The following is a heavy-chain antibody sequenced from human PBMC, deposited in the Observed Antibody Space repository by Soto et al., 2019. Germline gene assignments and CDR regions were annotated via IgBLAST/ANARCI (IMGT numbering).Heavy chain of an antibody. J-gene: IGHJ3*02. CDR1: VFTVISNY. V-gene: IGHV3-53*01. CDR3: ASGYVSGDSDDFDI. CDR2: IYSCGST. Sequence: VVSLKLSCASSVFTVISNYISLFLQAPGNGLEWVSVIYSCGSTYYAYSVKGRFTISRDNSKNTLYLQMNSLRAEDTAVYYCASGYVSGDSDDFDIWGQGTMVIVSS. D-gene: IGHD4-17*01.